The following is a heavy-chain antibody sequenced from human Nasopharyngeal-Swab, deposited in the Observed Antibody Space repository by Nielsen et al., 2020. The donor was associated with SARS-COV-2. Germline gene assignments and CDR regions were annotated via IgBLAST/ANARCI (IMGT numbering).Heavy chain of an antibody. V-gene: IGHV3-23*01. D-gene: IGHD2-15*01. J-gene: IGHJ4*02. CDR3: AKGSRGYCSGGSCYLYYFDY. Sequence: WIRQPPGKGLEWVSAISGSGGSTYYADSMKGRFTISRDNSKNTLYLQMNSLRAEDTAVYYCAKGSRGYCSGGSCYLYYFDYWGQGTLVTVSS. CDR2: ISGSGGST.